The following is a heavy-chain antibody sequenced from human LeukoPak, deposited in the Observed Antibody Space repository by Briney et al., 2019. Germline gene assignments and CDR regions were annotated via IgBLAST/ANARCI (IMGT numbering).Heavy chain of an antibody. V-gene: IGHV4-59*12. CDR2: VDYSGST. J-gene: IGHJ4*02. D-gene: IGHD6-13*01. Sequence: PSETLSLTCTVSGASIRSYYFNWIRQPPGKGLEWIGYVDYSGSTNYNPSLKSRVTMSVDTSKNQFSLKLSSVTAADTAVYYCASESTHYSSSWYYFDYWGQGTLVTVSS. CDR3: ASESTHYSSSWYYFDY. CDR1: GASIRSYY.